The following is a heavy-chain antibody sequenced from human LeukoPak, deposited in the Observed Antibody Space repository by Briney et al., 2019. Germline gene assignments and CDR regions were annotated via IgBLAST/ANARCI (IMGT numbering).Heavy chain of an antibody. CDR1: GGSFSGYY. CDR2: INHSGST. V-gene: IGHV4-34*01. J-gene: IGHJ4*02. CDR3: ARRGYSYGYVDY. Sequence: SETLSLTCAVYGGSFSGYYWSWIRQPPGKGLEWIGEINHSGSTNYNPSLKSRVTILVDTSKNQFSLKLSSVTAADTAVYYCARRGYSYGYVDYWGQGTLVTVSS. D-gene: IGHD5-18*01.